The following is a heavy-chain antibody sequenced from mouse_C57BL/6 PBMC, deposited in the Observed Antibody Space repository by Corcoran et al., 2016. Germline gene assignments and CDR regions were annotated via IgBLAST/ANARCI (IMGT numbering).Heavy chain of an antibody. V-gene: IGHV1-75*01. Sequence: QVQLQQSGPELVKPGASVKISCKASGYTFTDYYINWVKQRPGQGLEWIGWIFPGSGSTYYNEKFKGKATLTVDKSSSTAYMLLSSLTSEDSAVYFCAREGTTVVAPYAMDYWGQGTSVTVSS. J-gene: IGHJ4*01. CDR3: AREGTTVVAPYAMDY. CDR2: IFPGSGST. D-gene: IGHD1-1*01. CDR1: GYTFTDYY.